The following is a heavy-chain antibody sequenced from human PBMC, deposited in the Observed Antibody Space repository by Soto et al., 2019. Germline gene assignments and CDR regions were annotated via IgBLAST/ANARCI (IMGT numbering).Heavy chain of an antibody. CDR3: ARGAGYENAVGQQLPNY. D-gene: IGHD6-13*01. CDR1: GFTFSNYG. V-gene: IGHV3-33*01. J-gene: IGHJ4*02. CDR2: IWHDESNK. Sequence: GGSLRLSCAASGFTFSNYGMHWVRQAPGKGLEWVAGIWHDESNKYYAESVKGRFTISRDNSKNTLSLQMNSLRVEDTAVYYCARGAGYENAVGQQLPNYWGQGTLVTVSS.